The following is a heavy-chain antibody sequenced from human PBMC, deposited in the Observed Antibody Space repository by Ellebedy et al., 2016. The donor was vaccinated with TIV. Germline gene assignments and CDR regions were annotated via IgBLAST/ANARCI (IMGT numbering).Heavy chain of an antibody. J-gene: IGHJ4*02. V-gene: IGHV3-21*01. Sequence: GESLKISCEASGFTLDDYTMNWVRQFPGKGLEWVGSIDPSGTSVFQPDSLRGRFTLSRDNAKNSLFLEMSSLRVEDKAIYYCATEFYYRSMYWGQGTLVTVSS. CDR2: IDPSGTSV. D-gene: IGHD3-10*01. CDR3: ATEFYYRSMY. CDR1: GFTLDDYT.